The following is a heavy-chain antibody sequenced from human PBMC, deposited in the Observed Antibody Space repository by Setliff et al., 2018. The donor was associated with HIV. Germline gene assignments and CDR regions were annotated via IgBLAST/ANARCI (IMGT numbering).Heavy chain of an antibody. Sequence: SVKVSCKASGYTFTGYHMHWVRQVPGQGLEWMGRINPNSGGTNYAQKFQGRVTMTRDTTISTVYMELSRLRSDDTAVYYCARDPHELGYCSNGVCPLWYWGQGTLVTVSS. CDR2: INPNSGGT. J-gene: IGHJ4*02. CDR1: GYTFTGYH. D-gene: IGHD2-8*01. V-gene: IGHV1-2*06. CDR3: ARDPHELGYCSNGVCPLWY.